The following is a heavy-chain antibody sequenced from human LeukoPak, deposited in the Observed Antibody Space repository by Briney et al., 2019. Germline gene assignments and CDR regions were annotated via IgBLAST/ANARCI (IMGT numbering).Heavy chain of an antibody. D-gene: IGHD1-1*01. V-gene: IGHV4-59*01. CDR1: GGSISSYY. CDR2: IYYSGSI. Sequence: SETLSLTCSVSGGSISSYYWSWIRQPPGKGLEWIGYIYYSGSINYNPSLKSRVTISVDTSKNQFSLKVSSVTAADTAVYDCARGNWYLDDWGQGTLVTVSS. J-gene: IGHJ4*02. CDR3: ARGNWYLDD.